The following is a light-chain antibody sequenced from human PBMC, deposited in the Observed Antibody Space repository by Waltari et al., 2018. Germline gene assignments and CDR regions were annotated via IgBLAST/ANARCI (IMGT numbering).Light chain of an antibody. V-gene: IGKV4-1*01. Sequence: DIVMTQPPDSLAVYLGERATINCQFSPSLLYSSNNRRYLAWYQQKPGQPPKLLIHWASTRDSGVPDRFSGSGSRTDFTLTISSLQAEDVAIYYCQQYYSAPYTFGRGTKLEIK. J-gene: IGKJ2*01. CDR3: QQYYSAPYT. CDR2: WAS. CDR1: PSLLYSSNNRRY.